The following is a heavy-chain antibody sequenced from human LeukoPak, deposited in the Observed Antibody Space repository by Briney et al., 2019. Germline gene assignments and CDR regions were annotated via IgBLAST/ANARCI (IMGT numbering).Heavy chain of an antibody. CDR3: ARDGYCSSTSCGGVYYYYGMDV. CDR2: ISYDGSNK. CDR1: GFTFSSYA. J-gene: IGHJ6*04. Sequence: PGRSLRLSCAASGFTFSSYAMHWVRQAPGKGLEWVAVISYDGSNKYYVDSVKGRFTISRDNSKNTLYLQMNSLRAEDTAVYYCARDGYCSSTSCGGVYYYYGMDVWGKGTTVTVSS. D-gene: IGHD2-2*01. V-gene: IGHV3-30*04.